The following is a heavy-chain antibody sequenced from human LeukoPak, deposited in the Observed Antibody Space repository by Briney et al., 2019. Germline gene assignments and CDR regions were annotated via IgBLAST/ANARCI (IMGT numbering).Heavy chain of an antibody. D-gene: IGHD2-2*01. Sequence: GGSLRLSCAASGFTFSSYSMNWVRQAPGKGLEWVSYISSSSSTIYYADSVKGRFTISRENAKNSLYLQMNSLRAEDTAVYYCARINVGYCSSTSCYGEDYYYYYMDVWGKGTTVTVSS. J-gene: IGHJ6*03. V-gene: IGHV3-48*01. CDR3: ARINVGYCSSTSCYGEDYYYYYMDV. CDR2: ISSSSSTI. CDR1: GFTFSSYS.